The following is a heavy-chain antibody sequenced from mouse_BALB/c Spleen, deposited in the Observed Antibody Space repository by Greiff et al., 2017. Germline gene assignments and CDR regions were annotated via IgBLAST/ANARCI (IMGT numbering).Heavy chain of an antibody. J-gene: IGHJ1*01. CDR2: ISYDGSN. V-gene: IGHV3-6*02. CDR1: GYSITSGYY. Sequence: EVKLMESGPGLVKPSQSLSLTCSVTGYSITSGYYWNWIRQFPGNKLEWMGYISYDGSNNYNPSLKNRISITRDTSKNQFFLKLNSVTTEDTATYYCARDYYGDWYFDVWGAGTTVTVSS. CDR3: ARDYYGDWYFDV. D-gene: IGHD1-1*01.